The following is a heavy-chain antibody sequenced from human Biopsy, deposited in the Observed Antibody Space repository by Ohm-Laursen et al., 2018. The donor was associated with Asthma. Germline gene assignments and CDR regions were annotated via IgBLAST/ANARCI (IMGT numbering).Heavy chain of an antibody. D-gene: IGHD3-3*02. J-gene: IGHJ1*01. V-gene: IGHV3-7*01. CDR1: GFTFGDYW. Sequence: GSLRLSCAASGFTFGDYWMSWVRQVPGKGLEWVANIKHDGTEKNHVDSLKGRFTISRGNAKNSLYLQMNSLRAEDTAVYYCARTFHFWSPYHAEHYQLWGQGTLVTVPS. CDR3: ARTFHFWSPYHAEHYQL. CDR2: IKHDGTEK.